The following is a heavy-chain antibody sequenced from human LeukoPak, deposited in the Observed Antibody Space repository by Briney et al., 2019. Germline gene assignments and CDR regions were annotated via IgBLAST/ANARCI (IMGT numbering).Heavy chain of an antibody. Sequence: ASVKVSCKASGYTFTSYGISWVRQAPGQGLEWMGWISAYNGNTNYAQKLQGRVTMTTDTSTSTAYMELRSLRSDDTAVYYCARADRIAAAGRGFDYWGQGTLVTVSS. D-gene: IGHD6-13*01. CDR1: GYTFTSYG. V-gene: IGHV1-18*01. J-gene: IGHJ4*02. CDR2: ISAYNGNT. CDR3: ARADRIAAAGRGFDY.